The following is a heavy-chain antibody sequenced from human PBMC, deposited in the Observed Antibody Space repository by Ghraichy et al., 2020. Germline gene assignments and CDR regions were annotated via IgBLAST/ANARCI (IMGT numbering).Heavy chain of an antibody. V-gene: IGHV3-23*01. D-gene: IGHD3-22*01. CDR1: GFTFSSYA. CDR2: ISGSGGST. CDR3: AKEDSYRTTMIVVVTLPFDY. Sequence: GGSLRLSCAASGFTFSSYAMSWVRQAPGKGLEWVSAISGSGGSTYYADSVKGRFTISRDNSKNTLYLQMNSLRAEDTAVYYCAKEDSYRTTMIVVVTLPFDYWGQGTLVTVSS. J-gene: IGHJ4*02.